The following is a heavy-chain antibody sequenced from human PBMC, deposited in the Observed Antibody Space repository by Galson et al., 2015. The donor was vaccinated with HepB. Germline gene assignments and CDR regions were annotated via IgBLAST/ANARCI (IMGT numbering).Heavy chain of an antibody. CDR1: GFTFGDYA. Sequence: SLRLSCAASGFTFGDYAMSWFRQAPGKGLEWLGFIKSKTYGETTEYATSVKGRFTFSRDDSKNIAYLQMNGLKTEDTAVYYCARERDYDFVWGSRAGLDYWGQGTLVTVSS. CDR3: ARERDYDFVWGSRAGLDY. D-gene: IGHD3-16*01. J-gene: IGHJ4*02. CDR2: IKSKTYGETT. V-gene: IGHV3-49*03.